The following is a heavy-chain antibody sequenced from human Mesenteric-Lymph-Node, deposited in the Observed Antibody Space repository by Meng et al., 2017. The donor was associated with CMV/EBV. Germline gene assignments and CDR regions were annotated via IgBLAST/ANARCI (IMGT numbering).Heavy chain of an antibody. CDR2: IHPSPDST. Sequence: ASVKVSCKASGYTFTSYFIHWVRQAPGQGLEWMGIIHPSPDSTIYAQKFQGRVSVTRDTSTSTVYMELSSLRSEDSAVYYCAREPPTISTPIIFQHGMDVWGQGTTVTV. V-gene: IGHV1-46*01. CDR3: AREPPTISTPIIFQHGMDV. CDR1: GYTFTSYF. D-gene: IGHD4-11*01. J-gene: IGHJ6*02.